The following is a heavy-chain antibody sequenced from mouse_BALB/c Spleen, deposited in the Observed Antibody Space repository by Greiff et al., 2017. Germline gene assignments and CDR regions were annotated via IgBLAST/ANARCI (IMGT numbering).Heavy chain of an antibody. CDR1: GFTFTDYY. CDR3: ARDMSGVDY. D-gene: IGHD1-3*01. Sequence: DVKLVESGGGLVQPGGSLRLSCATSGFTFTDYYMSWVRQPPGKALEWLGFIRNKANGYTTEYSASVKGRFTISRDNSQSILYLQMNTLRAEDSATYYCARDMSGVDYWGQGTTLTVSA. J-gene: IGHJ2*01. V-gene: IGHV7-3*02. CDR2: IRNKANGYTT.